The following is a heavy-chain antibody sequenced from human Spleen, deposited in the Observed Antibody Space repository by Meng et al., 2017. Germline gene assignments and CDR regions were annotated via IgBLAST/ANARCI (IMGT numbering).Heavy chain of an antibody. CDR1: GFTFSSFE. V-gene: IGHV3-48*03. CDR3: ARGPCTSTGCYGLDS. CDR2: LSHTDTDT. J-gene: IGHJ5*01. Sequence: GESLKISCAASGFTFSSFEMNWVRLAPGKGLEWISYLSHTDTDTNYAASEKGRFTISRDNAKNSLYLQMNSLRVEDTAIYYCARGPCTSTGCYGLDSWGQGTLVTVSS. D-gene: IGHD2-2*01.